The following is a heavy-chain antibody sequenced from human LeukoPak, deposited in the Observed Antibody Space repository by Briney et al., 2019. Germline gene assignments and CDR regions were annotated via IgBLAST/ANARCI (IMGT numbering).Heavy chain of an antibody. J-gene: IGHJ4*02. CDR2: IYYSGST. D-gene: IGHD2-2*01. CDR1: GGSISSGGYY. V-gene: IGHV4-39*07. Sequence: PSETLSLTCTVSGGSISSGGYYWGWIRQPPGKGLEWIGSIYYSGSTYYNPPLKSRVTISVDTSKNQFSLKLSSVTAADTAVYYCARDLRSTSCLDYWGQGTLVTVSS. CDR3: ARDLRSTSCLDY.